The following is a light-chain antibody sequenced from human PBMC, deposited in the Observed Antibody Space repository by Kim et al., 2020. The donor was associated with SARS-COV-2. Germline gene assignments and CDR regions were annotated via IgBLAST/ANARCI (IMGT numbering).Light chain of an antibody. V-gene: IGLV3-19*01. CDR3: NSRDSSGNHLGV. J-gene: IGLJ1*01. Sequence: SELTQDPAVSVALGQTVRITCQGDSLRNYYASWYQQKPGQAPVLVIYGKNNRPSGIPDRFSGSSSGNTASMTITGAQAEDEADYYCNSRDSSGNHLGVFGTGTKVTVL. CDR1: SLRNYY. CDR2: GKN.